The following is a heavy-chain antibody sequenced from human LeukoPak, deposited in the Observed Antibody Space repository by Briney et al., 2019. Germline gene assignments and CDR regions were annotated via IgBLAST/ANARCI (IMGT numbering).Heavy chain of an antibody. D-gene: IGHD5-24*01. CDR2: IWYDGSNK. CDR1: GFTFSSYG. CDR3: ARGGGYNYEGLGY. J-gene: IGHJ4*02. Sequence: PGRSLRLSCAASGFTFSSYGMHWVRQAPGKGLEWVAVIWYDGSNKYYADSVKGRFTISRDNSKNTLYLQMNSLRAEDTAVYYCARGGGYNYEGLGYWGQGTLVTVSS. V-gene: IGHV3-33*01.